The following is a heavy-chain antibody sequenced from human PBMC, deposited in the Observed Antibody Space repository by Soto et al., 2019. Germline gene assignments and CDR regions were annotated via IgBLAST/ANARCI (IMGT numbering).Heavy chain of an antibody. D-gene: IGHD6-13*01. J-gene: IGHJ4*02. CDR2: INQSGNT. CDR1: GGSFTGYY. Sequence: LSLTCAVYGGSFTGYYWSWIRQPPGKGLEWIGEINQSGNTNYNPSLKSRVTISVDTSKNQLFLNLTSVTAADTAMYYCARHHVRGRTIAGAAEFWGQGTLVTVSS. CDR3: ARHHVRGRTIAGAAEF. V-gene: IGHV4-34*01.